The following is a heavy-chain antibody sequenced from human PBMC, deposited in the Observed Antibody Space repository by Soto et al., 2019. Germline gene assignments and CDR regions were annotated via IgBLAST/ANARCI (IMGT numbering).Heavy chain of an antibody. D-gene: IGHD3-16*01. CDR2: ISGGGGRS. V-gene: IGHV3-23*01. Sequence: EVQLLDSGGGLVQPGGSLRLSCAASGFTFSNYAMTWVRQGPGKGLEWVSGISGGGGRSYYADSGKGRFTISRDNSKSTLYLQMNSLRAEDTAVYYCAKAYFVWSSEQPYYFDYWGQGTLVTVSS. J-gene: IGHJ4*02. CDR1: GFTFSNYA. CDR3: AKAYFVWSSEQPYYFDY.